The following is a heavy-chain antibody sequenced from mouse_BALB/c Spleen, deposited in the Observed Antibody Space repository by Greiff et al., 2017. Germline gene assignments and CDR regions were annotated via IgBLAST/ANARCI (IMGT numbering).Heavy chain of an antibody. CDR2: INPYNGAT. D-gene: IGHD1-1*01. J-gene: IGHJ2*01. CDR3: ARRRSSHYFDY. Sequence: VQLKESGPELVKPGASVKISCKASGYSFTGYYMHWVKQSHVKSLEWIGRINPYNGATSYNQNFKDKASLTVDKSSSTAYMELHSLTSEDSAVYYCARRRSSHYFDYWGQGTTLTVSS. CDR1: GYSFTGYY. V-gene: IGHV1-31*01.